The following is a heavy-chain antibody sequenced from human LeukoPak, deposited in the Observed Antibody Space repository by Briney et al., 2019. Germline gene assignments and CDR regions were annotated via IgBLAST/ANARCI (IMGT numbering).Heavy chain of an antibody. CDR2: TRNKANSYTT. CDR1: GFTFSTYS. CDR3: ARGPYYDFWSGPHQGHYYFDY. D-gene: IGHD3-3*01. Sequence: PGGSLRLSCAASGFTFSTYSMNWVRQAPGKGLEWVGRTRNKANSYTTEYAASVKGRFTISRDDSKNSLYLQMNSLKTEDTAVYYCARGPYYDFWSGPHQGHYYFDYWGQGTLVTVSS. J-gene: IGHJ4*02. V-gene: IGHV3-72*01.